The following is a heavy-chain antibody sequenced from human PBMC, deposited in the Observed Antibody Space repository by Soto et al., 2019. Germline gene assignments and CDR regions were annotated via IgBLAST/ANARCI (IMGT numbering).Heavy chain of an antibody. D-gene: IGHD3-22*01. CDR3: ARENHYYDSSGYSPSYFDS. CDR2: IYHSGST. V-gene: IGHV4-4*02. Sequence: SETLSLTCAVSGGSISSSNWWSWVRQPPGKGLEWIGEIYHSGSTNYNPSLKSRVTISVDKSKNRFSLKLSSVTAADTAVYYCARENHYYDSSGYSPSYFDSWGQGTLVTVSS. CDR1: GGSISSSNW. J-gene: IGHJ4*02.